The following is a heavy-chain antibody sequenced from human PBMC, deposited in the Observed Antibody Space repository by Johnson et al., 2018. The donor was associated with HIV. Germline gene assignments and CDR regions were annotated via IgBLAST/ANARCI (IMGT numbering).Heavy chain of an antibody. D-gene: IGHD1-26*01. CDR2: IWYDGSQK. J-gene: IGHJ3*02. Sequence: QVQLVESGGGVVQPGESLRLSCAASGFTFSSYGMHWVRQAPGKGLEWVAVIWYDGSQKYYTDSVKGRFTISRDNSKNTLYLQMNSLRDEDTAVYYCAKDLGIVGAVHRTFDIGGQGKMVTVAS. V-gene: IGHV3-33*06. CDR3: AKDLGIVGAVHRTFDI. CDR1: GFTFSSYG.